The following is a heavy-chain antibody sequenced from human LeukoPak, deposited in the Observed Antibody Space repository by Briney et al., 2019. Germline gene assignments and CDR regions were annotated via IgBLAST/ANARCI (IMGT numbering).Heavy chain of an antibody. J-gene: IGHJ5*02. Sequence: GESLQISCETSGYSFTTYCIVWGRQMPGTGVEWVGAIYPDDSDSRYSQSFQGQVVISADRSIRTAYLQWNSLKTSDTAMYYCVRQRGSSGTINHFDPWGQGTLVTVSS. D-gene: IGHD3-10*01. V-gene: IGHV5-51*01. CDR1: GYSFTTYC. CDR3: VRQRGSSGTINHFDP. CDR2: IYPDDSDS.